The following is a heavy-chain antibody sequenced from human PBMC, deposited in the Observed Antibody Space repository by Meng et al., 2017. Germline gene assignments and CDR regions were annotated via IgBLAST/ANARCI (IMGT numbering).Heavy chain of an antibody. CDR3: ARDGRSWD. J-gene: IGHJ4*02. D-gene: IGHD7-27*01. Sequence: HLRVSGRGRVKLSGTLCPPCAVAGGSISSSIWWSWVRQPPGKGLEWIGEIYHSGSTNYNPSLKSRVTISVDKSKNQFSLKLSSVTAADTAVYYCARDGRSWDWGQGTLVTVSS. CDR2: IYHSGST. V-gene: IGHV4-4*02. CDR1: GGSISSSIW.